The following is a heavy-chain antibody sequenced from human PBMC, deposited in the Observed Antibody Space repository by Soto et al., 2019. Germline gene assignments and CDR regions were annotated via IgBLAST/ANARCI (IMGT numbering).Heavy chain of an antibody. Sequence: QVQLVQSGAEVQKPGASVKVSCKASGYTFTSYDINWVRQATGQGLEWMGWMNPNSGNTGYAQKFQGRVTMTRNTSISTAYMELSSLRSEDTAVYYCAREGPATASNWFDPWGQGTLVTVSS. CDR2: MNPNSGNT. V-gene: IGHV1-8*01. J-gene: IGHJ5*02. D-gene: IGHD2-21*02. CDR1: GYTFTSYD. CDR3: AREGPATASNWFDP.